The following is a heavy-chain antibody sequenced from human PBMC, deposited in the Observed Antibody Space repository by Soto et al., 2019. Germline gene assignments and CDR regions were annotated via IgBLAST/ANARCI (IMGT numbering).Heavy chain of an antibody. D-gene: IGHD1-20*01. Sequence: QAQLMQSGAEVQKPGSSVKVSCKASGGTFSGYAISWVRQAPGRGLEWMGGIVPLLGITNYAQKFQGRITIAADESTGTAYMDLRSLRSEDTAVYYCARDPRSITGTTSSEDFQHWGQGTLVSVSS. CDR1: GGTFSGYA. V-gene: IGHV1-69*01. CDR3: ARDPRSITGTTSSEDFQH. CDR2: IVPLLGIT. J-gene: IGHJ1*01.